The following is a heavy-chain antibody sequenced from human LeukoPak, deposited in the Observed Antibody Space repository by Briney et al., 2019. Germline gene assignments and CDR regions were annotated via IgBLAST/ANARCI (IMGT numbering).Heavy chain of an antibody. CDR1: GFTFSSYG. CDR2: ISYDGSNK. D-gene: IGHD2-15*01. CDR3: AKDGRAYCSGGSCKGMDV. Sequence: GRSLRLSCAASGFTFSSYGMHWVRQAPDKGLEWVAVISYDGSNKYYADSVKGRFTIPRDNSKNTLYLQMNSLRAEDTAVYYCAKDGRAYCSGGSCKGMDVWGKGTTVTVSS. J-gene: IGHJ6*03. V-gene: IGHV3-30*18.